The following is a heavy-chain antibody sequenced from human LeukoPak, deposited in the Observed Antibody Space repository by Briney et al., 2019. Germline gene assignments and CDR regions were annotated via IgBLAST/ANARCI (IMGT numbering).Heavy chain of an antibody. CDR3: ARDFLSYDGTENHYDDTFDI. Sequence: ASVKVSCKASGYTFSTYGLSWVRQAPGQGLEWMGWISGFRGNTKYAQKFQGRVTMTTDTSTTTAYMELRSLSSDDTAVYFCARDFLSYDGTENHYDDTFDIWGQGTMVTVSS. CDR2: ISGFRGNT. D-gene: IGHD3-22*01. CDR1: GYTFSTYG. J-gene: IGHJ3*02. V-gene: IGHV1-18*01.